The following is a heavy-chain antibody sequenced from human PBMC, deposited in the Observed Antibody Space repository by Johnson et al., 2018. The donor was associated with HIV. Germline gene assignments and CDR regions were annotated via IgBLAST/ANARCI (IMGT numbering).Heavy chain of an antibody. V-gene: IGHV3-30*03. Sequence: VQLVESGGGVVQPGRSLRLSCAASGFTFSSYAMHWVRQAPGKGLEWVAVISHDGSHKYYADSVKGRFTISRDNSKNTLYLQMNSLRAEDTAVYYCASREVGAKSEHAFDIWGQGTMVTVSS. CDR1: GFTFSSYA. CDR2: ISHDGSHK. J-gene: IGHJ3*02. D-gene: IGHD1-26*01. CDR3: ASREVGAKSEHAFDI.